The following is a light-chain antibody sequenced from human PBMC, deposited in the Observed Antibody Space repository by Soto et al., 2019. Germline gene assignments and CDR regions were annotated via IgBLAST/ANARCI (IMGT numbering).Light chain of an antibody. CDR2: VAS. Sequence: DIQLTQSPSFLSASVGDRVTITCRVSQGINNYLVWYQQKPGNAPKLLIYVASTLQSGVPSRFSGSGFGTHFTLTISSLQPEDFATYYCQQVNRYPYTFGQGTKVEIK. V-gene: IGKV1-9*01. J-gene: IGKJ2*01. CDR3: QQVNRYPYT. CDR1: QGINNY.